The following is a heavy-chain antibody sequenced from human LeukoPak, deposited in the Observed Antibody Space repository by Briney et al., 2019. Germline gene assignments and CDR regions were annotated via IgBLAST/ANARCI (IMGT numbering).Heavy chain of an antibody. Sequence: PGGSLRLSCAASGFTFSSYGMHWVRQAPGKGLEWVAVISYDGSNKYYADSVKGRFTISRDNSKNTLYLQMNSLRAEDTAVYYCVESGRQDVDAFDIWGQGTMVTVSS. CDR1: GFTFSSYG. J-gene: IGHJ3*02. CDR2: ISYDGSNK. CDR3: VESGRQDVDAFDI. V-gene: IGHV3-30*03. D-gene: IGHD1-26*01.